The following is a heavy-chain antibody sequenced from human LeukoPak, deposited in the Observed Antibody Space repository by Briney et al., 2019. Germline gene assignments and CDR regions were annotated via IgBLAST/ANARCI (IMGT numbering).Heavy chain of an antibody. CDR2: MSGDHDYT. J-gene: IGHJ2*01. CDR3: AKEVLDYEIPYWYFDL. D-gene: IGHD4-17*01. V-gene: IGHV3-23*01. CDR1: GFTFNTYT. Sequence: PGGSLRLSCVASGFTFNTYTMSWVRQAPGKGLEWVSAMSGDHDYTYYADSVKGRFTISRDNSKNTLYLQMNSLRAEDTAIYHCAKEVLDYEIPYWYFDLWGRGTLVTVSS.